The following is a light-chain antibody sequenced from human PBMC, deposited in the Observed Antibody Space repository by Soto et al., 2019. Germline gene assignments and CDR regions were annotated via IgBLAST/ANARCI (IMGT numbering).Light chain of an antibody. CDR1: QSVSSY. V-gene: IGKV3-20*01. CDR3: QQYGNSPIT. Sequence: EIVLTQSPATLSSFPGDIVTLSCSASQSVSSYLAWYQQKPGQAPRLLIYGASSRATGIPDRLSGSGSGTDFTLTISRLEPEDFTVYYCQQYGNSPITFGQGTRLEIK. CDR2: GAS. J-gene: IGKJ5*01.